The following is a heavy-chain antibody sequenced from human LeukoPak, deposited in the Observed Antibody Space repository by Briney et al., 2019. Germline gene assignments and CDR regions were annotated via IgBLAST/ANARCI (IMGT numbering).Heavy chain of an antibody. CDR2: IYYSGST. J-gene: IGHJ6*03. CDR3: ARGTSYSSSWYINYYYMDV. D-gene: IGHD6-13*01. V-gene: IGHV4-61*05. Sequence: SETLSLTCTVSGGSISSSSYYWGWIRQPPGKGLEWIGYIYYSGSTNYNPSLKSRVTISADTSKNQFSLKLSSVTAADTAVYYCARGTSYSSSWYINYYYMDVWGKGTTVTISS. CDR1: GGSISSSSYY.